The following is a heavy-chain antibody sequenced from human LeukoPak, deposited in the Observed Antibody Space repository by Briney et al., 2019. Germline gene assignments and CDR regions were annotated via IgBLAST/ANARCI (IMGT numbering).Heavy chain of an antibody. J-gene: IGHJ4*02. V-gene: IGHV3-53*01. CDR1: GFIVSNNY. CDR3: AKGPPSSGWYGTW. D-gene: IGHD6-19*01. CDR2: IYSGSST. Sequence: GGSLRLSCEASGFIVSNNYMSWVRQAPGKGLEWVSVIYSGSSTNYADSVKGRFTISRDNSKNTLYLQMNSLRAEDTAVYYCAKGPPSSGWYGTWWGQGTLVTVSS.